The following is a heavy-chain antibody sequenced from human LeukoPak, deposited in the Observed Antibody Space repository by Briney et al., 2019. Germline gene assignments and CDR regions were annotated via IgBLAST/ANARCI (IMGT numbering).Heavy chain of an antibody. CDR1: GFTFSSYA. Sequence: GGSLRLSCAASGFTFSSYAMSWVRQAPGKGLERVSAITGSGGTTYYADSVKGRFTISRDNSKNTLYLQMNSLRAEDTAVYYCAKNEPQWGVRGVVDYWGQGTLVTVSS. V-gene: IGHV3-23*01. D-gene: IGHD3-10*01. CDR3: AKNEPQWGVRGVVDY. J-gene: IGHJ4*02. CDR2: ITGSGGTT.